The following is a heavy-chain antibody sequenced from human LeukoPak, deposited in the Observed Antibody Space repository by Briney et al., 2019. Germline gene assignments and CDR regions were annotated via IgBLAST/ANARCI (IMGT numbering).Heavy chain of an antibody. CDR3: ARYRRYSSTNWFDP. Sequence: GGSLRLSCAASGFIFTNYFMSWVRQAPGKGLEWVASIKHDGSEKYYVDSVRGRFTISRDNAKNSLYLQMNSLRAEDTAVYYCARYRRYSSTNWFDPWGQGTLVTVSS. CDR1: GFIFTNYF. V-gene: IGHV3-7*01. J-gene: IGHJ5*02. CDR2: IKHDGSEK. D-gene: IGHD6-13*01.